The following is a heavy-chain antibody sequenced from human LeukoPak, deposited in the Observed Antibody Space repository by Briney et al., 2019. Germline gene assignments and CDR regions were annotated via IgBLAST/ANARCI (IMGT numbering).Heavy chain of an antibody. CDR2: ISSSGSTI. V-gene: IGHV3-48*03. Sequence: GGSLRLSCAASGFTFSSYEMNWVRQAPGKGLEWASYISSSGSTIYYADSVKGRFTISRDNAKNSLYLQMNSLRAEDTAVYYCARDSYDSSGYFDYWGQGTLVTVSS. CDR1: GFTFSSYE. CDR3: ARDSYDSSGYFDY. J-gene: IGHJ4*02. D-gene: IGHD3-22*01.